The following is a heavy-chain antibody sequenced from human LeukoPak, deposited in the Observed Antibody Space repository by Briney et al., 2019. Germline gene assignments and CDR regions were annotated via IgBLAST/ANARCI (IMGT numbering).Heavy chain of an antibody. J-gene: IGHJ5*02. CDR2: INPNSGGT. Sequence: GASVKVSCKASGYTFTDYSMHWVRQAPGQGLEWMGWINPNSGGTNYAQKFQGRVTMTRDTSISTAYMEPRRLRSDDRAVYFCARYPISSGYYFTYNCFDPWGQGTLVTVSS. CDR3: ARYPISSGYYFTYNCFDP. CDR1: GYTFTDYS. V-gene: IGHV1-2*02. D-gene: IGHD3-22*01.